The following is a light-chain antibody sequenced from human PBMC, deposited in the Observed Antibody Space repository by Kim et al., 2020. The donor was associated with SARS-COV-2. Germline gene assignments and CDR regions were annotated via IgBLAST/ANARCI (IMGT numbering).Light chain of an antibody. CDR1: QGISNY. Sequence: ASVRDRVTIPCRASQGISNYLAWYQQKPGKVPKLLIYAASALRSGVPSRFSGSGSGTDFTLTITSLQPEDVAVYYCQQCKGAPWTFGHGTKVDIK. CDR2: AAS. CDR3: QQCKGAPWT. V-gene: IGKV1-27*01. J-gene: IGKJ1*01.